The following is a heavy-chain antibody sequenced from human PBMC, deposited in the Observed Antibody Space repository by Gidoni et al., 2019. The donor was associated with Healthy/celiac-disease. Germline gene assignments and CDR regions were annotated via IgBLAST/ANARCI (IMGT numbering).Heavy chain of an antibody. CDR2: IYHSGST. CDR1: GYSLGSGYY. Sequence: QVQLQESGPGLAKPSDTLSLPCAVSGYSLGSGYYWGWIPPPPGKGLEWIGSIYHSGSTYYNPSLKSRVTISVDTSKDQFSLKLSSVTGADTAVYYCARGKVVIAHEYYFDYWGQGTLVTVSS. V-gene: IGHV4-38-2*01. D-gene: IGHD2-21*01. J-gene: IGHJ4*02. CDR3: ARGKVVIAHEYYFDY.